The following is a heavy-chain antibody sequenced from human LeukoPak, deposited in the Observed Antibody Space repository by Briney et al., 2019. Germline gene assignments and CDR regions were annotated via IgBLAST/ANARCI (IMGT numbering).Heavy chain of an antibody. CDR1: GDSIFSTTYY. V-gene: IGHV4-39*01. D-gene: IGHD6-25*01. CDR2: IFHSGST. J-gene: IGHJ4*02. CDR3: ARLYQGKRPPDY. Sequence: SETLSLTSTVSGDSIFSTTYYWGWIREPPGKGLEWIGSIFHSGSTYYNPSLRSRVTISVDTSKNQLSLSLRSVTAADTAVYYCARLYQGKRPPDYWGQGTLVTVSS.